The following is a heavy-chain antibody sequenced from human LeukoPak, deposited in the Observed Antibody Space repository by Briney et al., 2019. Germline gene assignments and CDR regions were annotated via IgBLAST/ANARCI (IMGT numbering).Heavy chain of an antibody. V-gene: IGHV3-11*01. J-gene: IGHJ3*02. CDR2: FSGSGSTI. Sequence: GGSLRLSCAASGYTFSDYYMGWIRQAPGKGLEWVSYFSGSGSTIYYADSVKGRFTLCRDNAKKSLDLQMNSLRAEDTAVYYCGRDFGLIGTKRFFDIWGQGTMVTVSS. D-gene: IGHD1-7*01. CDR3: GRDFGLIGTKRFFDI. CDR1: GYTFSDYY.